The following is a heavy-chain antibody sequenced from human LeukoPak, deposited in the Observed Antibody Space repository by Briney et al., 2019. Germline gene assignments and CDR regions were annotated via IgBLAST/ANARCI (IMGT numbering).Heavy chain of an antibody. J-gene: IGHJ4*02. CDR3: ARDLDYYDSSGYLTY. CDR1: GFTFSRYA. Sequence: GGSLRLSCAASGFTFSRYAMHWVRRAPGKGLEWVAVIANDGRDKHSTDSVKGRFTITRDNSKNTLYLQMNSLRAEDTAVYYCARDLDYYDSSGYLTYWGQGTLVTVSS. V-gene: IGHV3-30*03. D-gene: IGHD3-22*01. CDR2: IANDGRDK.